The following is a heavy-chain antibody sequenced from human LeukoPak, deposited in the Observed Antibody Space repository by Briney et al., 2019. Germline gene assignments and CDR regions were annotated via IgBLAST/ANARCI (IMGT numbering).Heavy chain of an antibody. CDR3: AKGTDFWSGYCDY. Sequence: LTGGSLRPSCAASGFTFSSYAMSWVRQAPGKGLEWVSAISGSGGSTYYADSVKGRFTISRDNSKNTLYLQMNSLRAEDTAVYYCAKGTDFWSGYCDYWGQGTLVTVSS. J-gene: IGHJ4*02. V-gene: IGHV3-23*01. D-gene: IGHD3-3*01. CDR2: ISGSGGST. CDR1: GFTFSSYA.